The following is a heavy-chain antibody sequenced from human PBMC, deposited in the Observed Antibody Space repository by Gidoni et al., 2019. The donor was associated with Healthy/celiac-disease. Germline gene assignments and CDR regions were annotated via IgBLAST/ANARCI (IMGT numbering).Heavy chain of an antibody. V-gene: IGHV3-33*01. CDR3: ARGEGVYYYDSSGYHGYFQH. CDR2: IWHDGSNK. Sequence: PGKGLEWVAVIWHDGSNKYYADSVKGRFTISRDNAKNTLYLQMNSLRAEDTAVYYCARGEGVYYYDSSGYHGYFQHWGQGTLVTVSS. D-gene: IGHD3-22*01. J-gene: IGHJ1*01.